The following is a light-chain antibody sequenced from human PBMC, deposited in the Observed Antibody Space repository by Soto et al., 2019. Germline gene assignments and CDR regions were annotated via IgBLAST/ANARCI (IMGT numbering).Light chain of an antibody. Sequence: QSALTQPGSVSGSPGQSITISCSGTSRDIGSYNLVSWYQQHPGKAPKLIIFEGSRLPSGVSSRFSGSKSGNTASLTISGLRAEDEADYFCSSYAGSDILVVFGGGTKLTVL. J-gene: IGLJ2*01. V-gene: IGLV2-23*01. CDR1: SRDIGSYNL. CDR3: SSYAGSDILVV. CDR2: EGS.